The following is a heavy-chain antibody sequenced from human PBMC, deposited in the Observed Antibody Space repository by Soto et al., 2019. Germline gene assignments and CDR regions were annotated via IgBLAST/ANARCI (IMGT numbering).Heavy chain of an antibody. CDR1: GYTFTSYA. Sequence: ASVKVSCKASGYTFTSYAMRWVRQAPGQRLEWMGWINDGNGKTKYSRKFQGRVTITRDTSASTADMELSGLTSEDTAVYYCAKSKGGWTLDFWGPGTLVTVSS. CDR2: INDGNGKT. J-gene: IGHJ4*02. V-gene: IGHV1-3*01. D-gene: IGHD6-19*01. CDR3: AKSKGGWTLDF.